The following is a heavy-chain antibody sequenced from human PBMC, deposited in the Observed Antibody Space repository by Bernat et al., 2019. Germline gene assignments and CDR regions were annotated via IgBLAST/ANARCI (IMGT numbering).Heavy chain of an antibody. Sequence: QVQLVQSGAEVKNPGASVKVSCKASGYTFTSYAIHWVRQAPGQRLEWMAWIDAGNGNRRYSQKFQGRVTITRDTSASTVYMELSSLRSEDTAVYFCARDPPSTTNYFDCWGQGTLVTVSP. CDR1: GYTFTSYA. V-gene: IGHV1-3*01. CDR3: ARDPPSTTNYFDC. J-gene: IGHJ4*02. D-gene: IGHD5/OR15-5a*01. CDR2: IDAGNGNR.